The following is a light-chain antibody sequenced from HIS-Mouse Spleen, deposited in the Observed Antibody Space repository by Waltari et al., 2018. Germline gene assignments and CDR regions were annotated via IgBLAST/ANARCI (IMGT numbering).Light chain of an antibody. V-gene: IGLV2-14*01. Sequence: QSALTQPASVSGSPGQSITISCTGTSRDVGGYNYVSWYQQHPGKAPKPLIYEVSNRPSGVSNRFSGSKSGNTASLTISGLQAEDEADYYCSSYTSSSTWVFGGGTKLTVL. CDR1: SRDVGGYNY. CDR2: EVS. J-gene: IGLJ3*02. CDR3: SSYTSSSTWV.